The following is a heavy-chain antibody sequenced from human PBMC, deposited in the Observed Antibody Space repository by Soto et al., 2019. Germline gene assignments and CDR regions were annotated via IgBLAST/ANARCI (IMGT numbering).Heavy chain of an antibody. J-gene: IGHJ6*02. CDR1: GFTFSSYS. V-gene: IGHV3-21*01. CDR3: ARGPAAGSPDYYYYGMDV. D-gene: IGHD6-13*01. Sequence: PGGSLRLSCAASGFTFSSYSMNWVRQAPGKGLEWVSSISSSSSYIYYADSVKGRFTISRDNAKNSLYLQMNSLRAGDTAVYYCARGPAAGSPDYYYYGMDVWGQGTAVTVSS. CDR2: ISSSSSYI.